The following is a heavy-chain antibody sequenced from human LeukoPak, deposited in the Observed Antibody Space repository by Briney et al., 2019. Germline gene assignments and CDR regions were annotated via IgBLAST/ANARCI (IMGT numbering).Heavy chain of an antibody. CDR1: GYTFTGYY. V-gene: IGHV1-2*06. CDR3: ARRYYGSGSSFDY. D-gene: IGHD3-10*01. J-gene: IGHJ4*02. Sequence: GASVKVSCKASGYTFTGYYMPWVRQAPGQGLEWMGRINPNSGGTNYAQKFQGRVTMTRDTSISTAYMELSRLRSDDTAVYYCARRYYGSGSSFDYWGQGTLVTVSS. CDR2: INPNSGGT.